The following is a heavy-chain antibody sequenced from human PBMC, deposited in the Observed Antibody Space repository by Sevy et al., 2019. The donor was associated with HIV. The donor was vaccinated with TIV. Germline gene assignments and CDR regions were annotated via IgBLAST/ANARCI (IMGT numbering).Heavy chain of an antibody. CDR1: GFTVSSNY. CDR2: IYSGGST. CDR3: AGSGGVDTVMVKSRGFWGGWDY. V-gene: IGHV3-53*01. D-gene: IGHD5-18*01. J-gene: IGHJ4*02. Sequence: GGSLRLSCAASGFTVSSNYMSWVRQAPGKGLEWVSVIYSGGSTYYADSVKGRFTISRDNSKNTLYLQMNSLRAEDTAVYYCAGSGGVDTVMVKSRGFWGGWDYWGQGTLVTVSS.